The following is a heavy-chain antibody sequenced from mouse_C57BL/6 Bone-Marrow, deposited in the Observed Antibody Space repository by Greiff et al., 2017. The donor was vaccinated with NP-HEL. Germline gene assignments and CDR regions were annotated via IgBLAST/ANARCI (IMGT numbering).Heavy chain of an antibody. CDR2: IDPSDSYT. Sequence: QVQLQQPGAELVKPGASVKLSCKASGYTFTSYWMQWVKQRPGQGLEWIGEIDPSDSYTNYNQKFKGKATLTVDTSSSTAYMQLSSLTSEDSAVYYCARRPYYSNYDFDYWGQGTTLTVSS. V-gene: IGHV1-50*01. J-gene: IGHJ2*01. D-gene: IGHD2-5*01. CDR1: GYTFTSYW. CDR3: ARRPYYSNYDFDY.